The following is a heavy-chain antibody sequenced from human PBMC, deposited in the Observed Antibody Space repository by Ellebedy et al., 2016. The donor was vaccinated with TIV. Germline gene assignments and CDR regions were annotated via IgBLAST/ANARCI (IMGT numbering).Heavy chain of an antibody. D-gene: IGHD4-17*01. CDR3: ARIGSYGDYAVQINSWFDS. CDR1: GFSFRSYW. J-gene: IGHJ5*01. Sequence: GESLKISCAASGFSFRSYWMSWVRQAPGKGLEWVANIYQDGGVQYYVDSVKGRFTISRDNADNSLFLQMNSLRAEDTAVYYCARIGSYGDYAVQINSWFDSWGRGTLVTVSS. CDR2: IYQDGGVQ. V-gene: IGHV3-7*01.